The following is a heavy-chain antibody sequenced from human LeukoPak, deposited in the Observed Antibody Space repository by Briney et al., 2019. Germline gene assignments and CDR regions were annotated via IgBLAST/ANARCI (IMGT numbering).Heavy chain of an antibody. V-gene: IGHV4-59*01. CDR2: IYHTGST. CDR3: AREGYYDFWSGLPYYYYYMDV. CDR1: GASISSSY. J-gene: IGHJ6*03. D-gene: IGHD3-3*01. Sequence: PSETLSLTCTVSGASISSSYWSWIRQSPGKGLEWIGYIYHTGSTKYNPSLESRVTISVGTSKNQFSLKLTSVTAADTAVYYCAREGYYDFWSGLPYYYYYMDVWGKGTTVTVSS.